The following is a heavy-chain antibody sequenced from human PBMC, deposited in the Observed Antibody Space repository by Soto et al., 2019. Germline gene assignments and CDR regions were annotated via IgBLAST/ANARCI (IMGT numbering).Heavy chain of an antibody. CDR3: ARDKKDLWRLYQLACDY. CDR1: GGSLTKYY. J-gene: IGHJ4*02. Sequence: SETLSLTCTVSGGSLTKYYWSWIRQPAGKGLEWIGRVSTSGNVVSKASLRSRLTISVDTSKNQFSLRLTSVTAADTAVYYCARDKKDLWRLYQLACDYWGQRALAT. CDR2: VSTSGNV. V-gene: IGHV4-4*07. D-gene: IGHD3-3*01.